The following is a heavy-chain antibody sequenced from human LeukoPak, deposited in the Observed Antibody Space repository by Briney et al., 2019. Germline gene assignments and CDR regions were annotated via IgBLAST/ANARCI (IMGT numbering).Heavy chain of an antibody. CDR3: AGIDYQAVR. CDR1: GGSISSGGYY. V-gene: IGHV4-61*08. D-gene: IGHD6-6*01. CDR2: IYYSGST. J-gene: IGHJ4*02. Sequence: SQTLSLTCAVSGGSISSGGYYWSWIRQPPGKGLEWIGYIYYSGSTNYNPSLKSRVTISVDTSKNQFSLKLSSVTAADTAVYYCAGIDYQAVRWGQGTLVTVSS.